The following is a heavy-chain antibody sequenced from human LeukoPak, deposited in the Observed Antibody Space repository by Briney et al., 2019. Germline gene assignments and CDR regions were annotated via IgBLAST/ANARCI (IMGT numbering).Heavy chain of an antibody. D-gene: IGHD2-2*01. CDR2: IFYSGST. Sequence: PSETLSLTCTVSGGSIRSSYYYWGWIRQPPGKGLEWIGYIFYSGSTSYNPSLKSRVTISVDTPKNQFSLKLRSVTAADTAVYYCARNSYSSSSWYDPWGQGTLVTVSS. CDR3: ARNSYSSSSWYDP. V-gene: IGHV4-61*05. CDR1: GGSIRSSYYY. J-gene: IGHJ5*02.